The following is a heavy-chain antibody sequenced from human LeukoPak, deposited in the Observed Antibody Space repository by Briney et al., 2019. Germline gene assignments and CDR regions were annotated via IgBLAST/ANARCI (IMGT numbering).Heavy chain of an antibody. Sequence: ASVKVSCKTSGYTFTNFDINWVRQATGQGLEWLGWMNPYTGKTGYAQKFQGRVTFTGDASIRTAYMEVSSLTSEDTAVYYCARAPTPFYYDSSAYYSDFWGQGTLVTVSS. CDR3: ARAPTPFYYDSSAYYSDF. J-gene: IGHJ4*02. CDR1: GYTFTNFD. D-gene: IGHD6-25*01. V-gene: IGHV1-8*03. CDR2: MNPYTGKT.